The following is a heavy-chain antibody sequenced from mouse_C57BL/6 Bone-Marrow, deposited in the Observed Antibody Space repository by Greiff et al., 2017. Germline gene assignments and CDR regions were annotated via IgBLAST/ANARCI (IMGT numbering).Heavy chain of an antibody. CDR1: GYTFTSYW. J-gene: IGHJ3*01. CDR2: IDPSDSET. CDR3: ARGGYSIYLAWFAY. V-gene: IGHV1-52*01. Sequence: QVQLQQPGAELVRPGSSVKLSCKASGYTFTSYWMHWVKQRPIQGLEWIGNIDPSDSETHYNQKFKDKATLTVDKSSSTAYMQLSSLTSEDSAVYYCARGGYSIYLAWFAYWGQGTLVTVSA. D-gene: IGHD2-5*01.